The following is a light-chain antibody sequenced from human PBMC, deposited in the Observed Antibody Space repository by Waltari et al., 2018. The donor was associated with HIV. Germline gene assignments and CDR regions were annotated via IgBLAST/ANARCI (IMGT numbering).Light chain of an antibody. Sequence: QSVLTQPPSVSGAPGQRVTISCTGSSSNIGPGLHVPSYQHLPGPAPHLLIYGSGNRPSGVPDRFSGSRSGSSASLAITGLQADDEADYYCQSFDSSLSGYVFGIGTKVTVL. J-gene: IGLJ1*01. CDR3: QSFDSSLSGYV. CDR1: SSNIGPGLH. CDR2: GSG. V-gene: IGLV1-40*01.